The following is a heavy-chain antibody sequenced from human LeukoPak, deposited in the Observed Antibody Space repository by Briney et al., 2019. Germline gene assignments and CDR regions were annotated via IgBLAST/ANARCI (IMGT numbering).Heavy chain of an antibody. Sequence: QTGRSLRLSCAASGFAFSSYGMHWVRQAPGKGLEWVAFIRYDGSNKYYADSVKGRFTISRDNSKNTLYLQMNSLRAEDTAVYYCAKDAGLWLPDYYYYYMDVWGKGTTVTISS. CDR2: IRYDGSNK. V-gene: IGHV3-30*02. J-gene: IGHJ6*03. D-gene: IGHD5-12*01. CDR1: GFAFSSYG. CDR3: AKDAGLWLPDYYYYYMDV.